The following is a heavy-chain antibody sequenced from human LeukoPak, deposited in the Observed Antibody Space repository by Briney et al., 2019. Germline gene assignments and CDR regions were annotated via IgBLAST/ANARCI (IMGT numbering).Heavy chain of an antibody. J-gene: IGHJ4*02. V-gene: IGHV3-73*01. D-gene: IGHD3-22*01. Sequence: GGSLRLSCAASGFTFSVSAMHWVRQASGKGLEWVGRIRSKVNNYATAYAASVKGRFTISRDESKNTAYLQMNSLKTEDTAVYYCTRRSGDDSRGYYDYWGQGTLVTVSS. CDR3: TRRSGDDSRGYYDY. CDR1: GFTFSVSA. CDR2: IRSKVNNYAT.